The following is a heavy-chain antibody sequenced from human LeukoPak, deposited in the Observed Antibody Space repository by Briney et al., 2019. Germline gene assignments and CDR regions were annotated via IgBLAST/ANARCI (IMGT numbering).Heavy chain of an antibody. CDR1: GFVFDDYS. CDR3: ASEGGYKGPFDY. V-gene: IGHV3-43*01. CDR2: INWDGSGT. Sequence: PGGSLRLSCAASGFVFDDYSVHWVRQTPGKGLEWISAINWDGSGTYYAESLKGRFTISRDNGDSTLYLQMNNLRTDDTALYYCASEGGYKGPFDYWGRGTLVTVSS. J-gene: IGHJ4*02. D-gene: IGHD3-22*01.